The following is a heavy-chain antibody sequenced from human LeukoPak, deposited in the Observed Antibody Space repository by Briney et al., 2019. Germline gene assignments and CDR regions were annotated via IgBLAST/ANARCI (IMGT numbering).Heavy chain of an antibody. CDR2: IWYDGSNK. J-gene: IGHJ4*02. V-gene: IGHV3-33*06. CDR1: GFTFSSYG. Sequence: PGRSLRLSCAASGFTFSSYGMHWVRQAPGKGLEWVAVIWYDGSNKYYADSVKGRFTISRDNSKNTLYLQMNSLRAEDTAVYYCAKGPTRTGNYFDYWGQGTLVTVSS. CDR3: AKGPTRTGNYFDY. D-gene: IGHD3-10*01.